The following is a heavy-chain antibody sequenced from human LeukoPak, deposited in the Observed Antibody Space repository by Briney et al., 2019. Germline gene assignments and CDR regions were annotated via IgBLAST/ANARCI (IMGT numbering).Heavy chain of an antibody. V-gene: IGHV4-59*01. D-gene: IGHD1-26*01. CDR3: ARTEGAGLNSWYFDL. CDR2: IYKSGST. CDR1: GGXISSYY. J-gene: IGHJ2*01. Sequence: PSETLSLTCTVSGGXISSYYCSWIRQPPGRGLEWIGPIYKSGSTNYNPSVKSRVSISVDTSKNQFSLKLSSVTAADTAVYYCARTEGAGLNSWYFDLWGRGTPVTVSS.